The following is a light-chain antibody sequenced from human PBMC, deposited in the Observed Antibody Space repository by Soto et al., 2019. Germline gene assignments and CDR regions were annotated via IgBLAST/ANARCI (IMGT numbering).Light chain of an antibody. J-gene: IGLJ2*01. CDR3: SSYTSSSTLVI. Sequence: QSALTQPASVSGSPGQSITISCTGTSSDVGGYNHVSWYQQHPGKAPKLMIYEVSNRPSGVSNRFSGSKSGNTASLTISGLQAEDEADYYCSSYTSSSTLVIFGGGPKLTVL. V-gene: IGLV2-14*01. CDR1: SSDVGGYNH. CDR2: EVS.